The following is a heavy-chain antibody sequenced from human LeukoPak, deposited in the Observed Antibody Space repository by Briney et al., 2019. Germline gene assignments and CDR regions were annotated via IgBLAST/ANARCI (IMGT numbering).Heavy chain of an antibody. CDR1: GFTVSSNY. CDR2: IYSGGNT. CDR3: AKEVVGATRALAY. D-gene: IGHD1-26*01. Sequence: GGSLRLSCAASGFTVSSNYMSWVRQAPGKGLESVSVIYSGGNTYYADSVKGRFTISRDNSKNTLYLQMNSLRAEDTAVYYCAKEVVGATRALAYWGQGTLVTVSS. V-gene: IGHV3-66*01. J-gene: IGHJ4*02.